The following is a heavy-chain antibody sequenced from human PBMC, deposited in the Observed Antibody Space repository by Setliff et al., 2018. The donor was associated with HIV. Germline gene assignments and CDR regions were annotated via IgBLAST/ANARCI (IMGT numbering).Heavy chain of an antibody. J-gene: IGHJ4*02. CDR2: INHSGST. CDR3: ARRPYYFDY. Sequence: SETLSLTCTVSGASISSYYWSWIRQPPGKGLEWIGEINHSGSTNYNPSLKSRVTISVDTSKKQFSLKLSSVTAADTAVYYCARRPYYFDYWGQGTLVTVSS. V-gene: IGHV4-34*01. CDR1: GASISSYY.